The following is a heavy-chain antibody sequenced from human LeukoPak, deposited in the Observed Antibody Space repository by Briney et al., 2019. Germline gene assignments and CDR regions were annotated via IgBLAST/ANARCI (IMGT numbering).Heavy chain of an antibody. Sequence: GGSLRLSCAASGFTFSDHYMDWVRQAPGRGLEWVGRSRNKARRYSTEYAASVKGRFTISRDDSGSSVYLQMNSLGIEDTAVYYCTKAVERRRGGNPYHYGFDVWGQGTTVTVS. CDR2: SRNKARRYST. V-gene: IGHV3-72*01. CDR3: TKAVERRRGGNPYHYGFDV. J-gene: IGHJ6*02. D-gene: IGHD3-16*02. CDR1: GFTFSDHY.